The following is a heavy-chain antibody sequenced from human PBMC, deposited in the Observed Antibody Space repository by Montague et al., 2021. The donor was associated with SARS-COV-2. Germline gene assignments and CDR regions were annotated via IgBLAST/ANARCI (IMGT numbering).Heavy chain of an antibody. J-gene: IGHJ4*02. Sequence: TLSLTCAVYGGSFSGYYWTWIRQSPGKGLEWIGEINHSGSTNYSPSLESRVAISVDTSKNQFSLKLNSVTAADTAIYYCARATVDINMILVVITSVNHYFDSWGQGTLVTVSP. CDR2: INHSGST. CDR3: ARATVDINMILVVITSVNHYFDS. D-gene: IGHD3-22*01. CDR1: GGSFSGYY. V-gene: IGHV4-34*01.